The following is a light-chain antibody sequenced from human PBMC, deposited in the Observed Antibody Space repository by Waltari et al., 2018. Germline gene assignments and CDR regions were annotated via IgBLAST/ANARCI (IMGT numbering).Light chain of an antibody. V-gene: IGKV3-15*01. Sequence: IVMTHSPVALPVSPGERATLSCRAHQGVRSSLAWYQQRTRQTPRLVTYAGSTSANGIPARFTGSGSGTEFTLTSSSLQTENFAVYYCQQYKTWPGTFGQGTKLEIK. J-gene: IGKJ2*01. CDR1: QGVRSS. CDR3: QQYKTWPGT. CDR2: AGS.